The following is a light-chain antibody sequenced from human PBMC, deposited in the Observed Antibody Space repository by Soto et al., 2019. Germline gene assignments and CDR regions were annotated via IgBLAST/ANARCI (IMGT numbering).Light chain of an antibody. J-gene: IGKJ4*01. CDR3: KQRSNWLT. CDR1: QSVSSY. Sequence: ETVLTQSPATLSLSPGERATLSCRASQSVSSYLAWYQQKPGQAPRLLIYDASNRATGIPARFSGSGSGTDFTLTISSLEPEDFAVYYCKQRSNWLTFGGGTKVEIK. CDR2: DAS. V-gene: IGKV3-11*01.